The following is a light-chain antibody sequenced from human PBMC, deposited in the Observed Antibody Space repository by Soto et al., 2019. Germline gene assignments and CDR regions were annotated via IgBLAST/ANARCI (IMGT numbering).Light chain of an antibody. CDR3: QQYGTSRWT. Sequence: EIVLTQSPGTLSLSPGERATLSCRASQSVSGTYLAGYQQKPGQAPRLLIYGASSRATGIPDRFSGSGSGTDVTLTISRLEPEDFSVYYCQQYGTSRWTFGQGTKVEIK. V-gene: IGKV3-20*01. CDR2: GAS. CDR1: QSVSGTY. J-gene: IGKJ1*01.